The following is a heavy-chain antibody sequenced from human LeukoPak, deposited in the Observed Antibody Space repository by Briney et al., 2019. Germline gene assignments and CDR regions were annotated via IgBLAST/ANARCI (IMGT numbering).Heavy chain of an antibody. V-gene: IGHV1-2*02. Sequence: ASVKVSCKASGYTFTCYFMHWVRQAPGQGLEWMGWINPNSGGTNYAQKFQGRVTMTRDTSISTAYMELSRLRSDDTAVYYCARPYYYDSSGYYYLHAFDIWGQGTMVTVSS. D-gene: IGHD3-22*01. CDR2: INPNSGGT. CDR3: ARPYYYDSSGYYYLHAFDI. J-gene: IGHJ3*02. CDR1: GYTFTCYF.